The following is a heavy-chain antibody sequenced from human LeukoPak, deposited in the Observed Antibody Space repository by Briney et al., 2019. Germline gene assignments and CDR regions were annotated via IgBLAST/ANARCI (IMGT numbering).Heavy chain of an antibody. CDR2: ISSISSTI. CDR3: ARDGRPLDY. Sequence: PGGSLRLSCAASGFSFSSWGMSWVRQAPGKGLEWLSFISSISSTIDYADSVKGRFTVSRDNAKNSLYLQMNSLRAEDTAVYYCARDGRPLDYWGQGTLVTVSS. CDR1: GFSFSSWG. J-gene: IGHJ4*02. V-gene: IGHV3-48*01.